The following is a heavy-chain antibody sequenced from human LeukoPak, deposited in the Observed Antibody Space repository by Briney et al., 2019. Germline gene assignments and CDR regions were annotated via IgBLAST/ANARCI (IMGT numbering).Heavy chain of an antibody. Sequence: GGSLRLSCAASGFTFDDYAIHWVRQAPGKGLEWVSLISGDGVNTFYADSVKGRFTISRDNSKNSLYLQMISLRTEDTALYYCAKERVRDSGFDSSFEYWGQGTLVTVSS. CDR1: GFTFDDYA. V-gene: IGHV3-43*02. CDR3: AKERVRDSGFDSSFEY. J-gene: IGHJ4*02. CDR2: ISGDGVNT. D-gene: IGHD5-12*01.